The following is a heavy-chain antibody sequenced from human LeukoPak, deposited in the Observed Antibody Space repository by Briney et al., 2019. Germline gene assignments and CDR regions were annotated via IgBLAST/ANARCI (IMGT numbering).Heavy chain of an antibody. J-gene: IGHJ6*02. D-gene: IGHD1-26*01. V-gene: IGHV4-4*07. Sequence: SETLSLPCTVSGGSISSYYWSWIRQPAGKGLEWIGCTYTSGSTNYNPSLKSRVTMSVDTSKNQFAQTLSSVTAADTAVYYCAREYVQEWELLDDYYGMDAWGQGTTATVSS. CDR1: GGSISSYY. CDR2: TYTSGST. CDR3: AREYVQEWELLDDYYGMDA.